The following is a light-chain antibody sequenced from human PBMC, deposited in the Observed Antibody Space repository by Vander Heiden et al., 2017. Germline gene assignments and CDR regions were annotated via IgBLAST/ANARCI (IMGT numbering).Light chain of an antibody. CDR1: QSVSSSY. Sequence: EIVLTQSPGTLSLSPGERATLSCRASQSVSSSYLAWYQQKPGQAPRLLIYGASSRATGIPDRFSGSGSGTDFTLTIIRLEPEDFAVYYCQQYCSSARTFGPGTKVXIK. CDR3: QQYCSSART. V-gene: IGKV3-20*01. CDR2: GAS. J-gene: IGKJ3*01.